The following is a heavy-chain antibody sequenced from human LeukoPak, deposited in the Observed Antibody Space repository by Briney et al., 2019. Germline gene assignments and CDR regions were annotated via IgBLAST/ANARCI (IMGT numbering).Heavy chain of an antibody. CDR1: GGSFSGYY. CDR3: ARGFLLKYYYDSSGYEFDY. Sequence: SETLSLTCAVYGGSFSGYYWSWIRQPPGKGLEWIGEINHSGSTNYNPSLKSRVTISVDTSKNQFSLKLSSVTAADTAVYYCARGFLLKYYYDSSGYEFDYWGQGTLVTVSS. D-gene: IGHD3-22*01. CDR2: INHSGST. V-gene: IGHV4-34*01. J-gene: IGHJ4*02.